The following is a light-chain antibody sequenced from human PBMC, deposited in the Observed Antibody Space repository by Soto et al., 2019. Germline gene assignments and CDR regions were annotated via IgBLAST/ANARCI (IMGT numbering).Light chain of an antibody. J-gene: IGLJ1*01. Sequence: QLVLTQPPSASGTPGQRVTISCSGSSSNIGSNYVYWYQQFPGTAPKLLIYRNDQRPSGVSDRFSGSKSGTSASLAISGLRSEDEADYYCAAWDDSLSEVFGTGTQLTVL. V-gene: IGLV1-47*01. CDR1: SSNIGSNY. CDR2: RND. CDR3: AAWDDSLSEV.